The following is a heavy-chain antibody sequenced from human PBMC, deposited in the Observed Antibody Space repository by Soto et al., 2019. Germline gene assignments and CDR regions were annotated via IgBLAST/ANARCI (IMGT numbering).Heavy chain of an antibody. Sequence: GSLRLSCAASGFTFSSYGMHWVRQAPGKGLEWVAVIWYDGSNKYYADSVKGRFTISRDNSKNTLYLQMNSLRAEDTAVYYCARVSGGYYDSSGYPLGYWGQGTLATVSS. D-gene: IGHD3-22*01. CDR1: GFTFSSYG. CDR3: ARVSGGYYDSSGYPLGY. CDR2: IWYDGSNK. J-gene: IGHJ4*02. V-gene: IGHV3-33*01.